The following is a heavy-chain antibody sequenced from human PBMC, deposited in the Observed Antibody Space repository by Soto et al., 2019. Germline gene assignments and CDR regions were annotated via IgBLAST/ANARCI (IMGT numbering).Heavy chain of an antibody. J-gene: IGHJ5*02. CDR3: ARFRGSGSLNWFDP. Sequence: SETLSVPCAVYGGYFGDYYWSWISQPPGKGLEWIGEINHSGSTNYNPSLKSRVTISVDTSKNQFSLKLSSVTAADTAVYYCARFRGSGSLNWFDPWGQGTLVTVSS. CDR1: GGYFGDYY. CDR2: INHSGST. D-gene: IGHD3-10*01. V-gene: IGHV4-34*01.